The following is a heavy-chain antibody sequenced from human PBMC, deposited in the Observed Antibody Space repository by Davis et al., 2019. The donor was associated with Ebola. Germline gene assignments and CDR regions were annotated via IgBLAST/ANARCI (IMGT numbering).Heavy chain of an antibody. Sequence: SCKASGGTFSSYAMSWVRQAPGKGLEWVSAISGSGGNTYYADSVKGRFTISRDNSKNTLYLQMNSLRAEDTAVYYCARERWLQLYYFDYWGQGTLVTVSS. D-gene: IGHD5-24*01. V-gene: IGHV3-23*01. CDR1: GGTFSSYA. CDR2: ISGSGGNT. CDR3: ARERWLQLYYFDY. J-gene: IGHJ4*02.